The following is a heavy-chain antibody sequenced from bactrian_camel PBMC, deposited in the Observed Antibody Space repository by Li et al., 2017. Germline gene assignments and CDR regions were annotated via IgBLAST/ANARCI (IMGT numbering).Heavy chain of an antibody. CDR2: LSSEGDT. Sequence: HVQLVESGGGSVQAGGSQTLHCTVPGFALNRCGMDWYRRVGENQRELVASLSSEGDTVYADSVKGRFTISRDNAKNTLYLQLNSLKTEDTAVYYCVGWYDYNYWGQGTQVTVS. J-gene: IGHJ4*01. CDR3: VGWYDYNY. V-gene: IGHV3S55*01. D-gene: IGHD5*01. CDR1: GFALNRCG.